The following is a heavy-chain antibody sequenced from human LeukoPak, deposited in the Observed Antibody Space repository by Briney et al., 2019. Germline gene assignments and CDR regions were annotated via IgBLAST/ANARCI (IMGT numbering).Heavy chain of an antibody. J-gene: IGHJ4*02. CDR1: GGTFSSYA. CDR3: ASPADYGSGSYYTY. CDR2: IIPIFGTA. Sequence: GSSVKVSCKASGGTFSSYAISWVRQAPGQGLEWMGGIIPIFGTANYAQKFQGRVTITADESTSTAYMELSSLGSEDTAVYYCASPADYGSGSYYTYWGQGTLVTVSS. V-gene: IGHV1-69*01. D-gene: IGHD3-10*01.